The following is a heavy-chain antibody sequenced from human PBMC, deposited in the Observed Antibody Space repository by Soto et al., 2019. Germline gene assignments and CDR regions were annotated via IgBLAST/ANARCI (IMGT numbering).Heavy chain of an antibody. CDR3: ARVTAGYDILTGYYTAPLYYYYMDV. J-gene: IGHJ6*03. CDR2: IYHSGST. CDR1: SGSINSSNG. D-gene: IGHD3-9*01. V-gene: IGHV4-4*02. Sequence: TSETMSLTCAVSSGSINSSNGWSWVRQPPGKGLEWIGEIYHSGSTNYNPSLKSRVTISVDKSKNQFSLKLSSVTAADTAVYYCARVTAGYDILTGYYTAPLYYYYMDVWGKGTTVTVSS.